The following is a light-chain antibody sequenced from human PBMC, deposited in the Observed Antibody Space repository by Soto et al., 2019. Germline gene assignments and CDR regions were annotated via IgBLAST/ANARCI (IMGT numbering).Light chain of an antibody. CDR1: QSISNW. CDR3: QQYNRYSIH. J-gene: IGKJ4*01. V-gene: IGKV1-5*03. Sequence: DIQLTQSPSTLSASVGDRVTITCRASQSISNWVGWYQQKPGKAPKFLIYDASTLESGVPSRFSGSGYGTEFTLTISSRQPEDFATYYCQQYNRYSIHFGGGTKVEMK. CDR2: DAS.